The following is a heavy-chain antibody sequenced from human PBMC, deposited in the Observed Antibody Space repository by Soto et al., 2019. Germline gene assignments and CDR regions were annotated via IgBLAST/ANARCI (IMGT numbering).Heavy chain of an antibody. CDR3: AKDLQFSGSLSAQTFDY. CDR2: ITGSGDST. D-gene: IGHD6-19*01. J-gene: IGHJ4*02. CDR1: GFTFSSHA. V-gene: IGHV3-23*01. Sequence: EVQLLESGGGLVQPGGSRRLSCAGSGFTFSSHAMSWVRQAPGKGLECVSSITGSGDSTYYADSVKGRFTISRDKSKSILYLQMNSLRAEDTAVYYCAKDLQFSGSLSAQTFDYWGQGTQVTVSS.